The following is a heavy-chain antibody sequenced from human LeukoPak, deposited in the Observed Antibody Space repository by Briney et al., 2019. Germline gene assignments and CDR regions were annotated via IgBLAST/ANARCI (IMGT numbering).Heavy chain of an antibody. Sequence: GTLRLSCAASGFTFSSYGMSWVRQAPGKGLEWVSAISGSGGSTYYADSVKGRFTISRDNSKNTLYLQMNSLRAEDTAVYYCATSKWELLLEYYFDYWGQGTLVTVSS. D-gene: IGHD1-26*01. CDR1: GFTFSSYG. V-gene: IGHV3-23*01. CDR3: ATSKWELLLEYYFDY. J-gene: IGHJ4*02. CDR2: ISGSGGST.